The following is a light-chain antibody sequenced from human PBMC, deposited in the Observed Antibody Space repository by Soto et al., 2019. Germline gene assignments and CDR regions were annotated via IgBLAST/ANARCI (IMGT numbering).Light chain of an antibody. CDR2: AAS. CDR3: QKYNSAPLT. CDR1: QGISNY. V-gene: IGKV1-27*01. J-gene: IGKJ1*01. Sequence: DIKMTQSPSSLSASVGDRVTITCRASQGISNYLAWYQQKPGKVPKLLIYAASTLQSGVPSRFSGSGSGTDFTLTISSLPPEDVATYYCQKYNSAPLTFGQGTKVEIK.